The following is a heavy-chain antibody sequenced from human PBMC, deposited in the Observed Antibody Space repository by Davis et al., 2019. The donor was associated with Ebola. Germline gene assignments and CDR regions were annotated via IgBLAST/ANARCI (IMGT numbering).Heavy chain of an antibody. CDR1: GYTFTSYG. CDR3: ARDSDYGGKFGYYNGMDV. J-gene: IGHJ6*02. Sequence: SVKVSCKASGYTFTSYGISWVXXXXXXXXXXXXXIIPILSIANYAQKFQGRVTITADKSTSTAYMELRSLRSEDTAVYYCARDSDYGGKFGYYNGMDVWGQGTTVTVSS. D-gene: IGHD4-23*01. V-gene: IGHV1-69*10. CDR2: IIPILSIA.